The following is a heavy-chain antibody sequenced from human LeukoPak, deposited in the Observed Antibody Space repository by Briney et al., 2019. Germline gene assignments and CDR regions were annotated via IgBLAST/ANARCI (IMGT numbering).Heavy chain of an antibody. J-gene: IGHJ6*04. CDR1: GYTFTSYG. Sequence: GASVKVSCKASGYTFTSYGISWVRQAPGQGLEWMGWISAYNGNTNYAQKLQGRVTMTTDTSTSTAYMELRSLRSDDTAVYYCAGEAVVVPAAMKGDYYYYGMDVWGKGTTVTVSS. D-gene: IGHD2-2*01. CDR3: AGEAVVVPAAMKGDYYYYGMDV. CDR2: ISAYNGNT. V-gene: IGHV1-18*04.